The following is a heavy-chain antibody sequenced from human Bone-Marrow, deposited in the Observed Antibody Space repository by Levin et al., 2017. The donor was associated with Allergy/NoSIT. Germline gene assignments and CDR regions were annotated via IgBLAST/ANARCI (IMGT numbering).Heavy chain of an antibody. D-gene: IGHD6-19*01. V-gene: IGHV4-30-4*01. Sequence: SETLSLTCTVSGASISSGGFYWSWIRQPPGKGLEWIGNIYYTGNTYYNASLKSRLTLSVDTSKNQFSLSLSSVTAADTAVYYCSRGRSGGRYWGQGTLVTVSS. CDR1: GASISSGGFY. CDR3: SRGRSGGRY. J-gene: IGHJ4*02. CDR2: IYYTGNT.